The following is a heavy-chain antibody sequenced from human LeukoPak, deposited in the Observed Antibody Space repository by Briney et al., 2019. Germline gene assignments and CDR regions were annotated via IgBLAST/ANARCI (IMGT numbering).Heavy chain of an antibody. V-gene: IGHV3-53*01. CDR3: ARDLNRYGESDP. D-gene: IGHD5-18*01. CDR1: GFTVSSNY. Sequence: GGSLRLSCAASGFTVSSNYMSWVRQAPGKGLEWVSVIYSGGSTYYADSVKGRFTISRDNSKNTLYLQMNSLRAEDTAAYYCARDLNRYGESDPWGQGTLVTVSS. CDR2: IYSGGST. J-gene: IGHJ5*02.